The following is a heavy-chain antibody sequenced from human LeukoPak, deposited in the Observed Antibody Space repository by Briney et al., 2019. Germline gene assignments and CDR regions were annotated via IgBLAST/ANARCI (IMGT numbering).Heavy chain of an antibody. D-gene: IGHD5-12*01. V-gene: IGHV4-59*08. J-gene: IGHJ6*02. CDR1: GGSISSYY. CDR3: ARQTSYSGYDMYYYYYGMDV. Sequence: PSETLSLTCTVSGGSISSYYWSWIRQPPGKGLEWIGYIYYSGSTNYNPSLKSRVTISVDTSKNQFSLKLSSVTAADTAVYYCARQTSYSGYDMYYYYYGMDVWGQGTTVTVSS. CDR2: IYYSGST.